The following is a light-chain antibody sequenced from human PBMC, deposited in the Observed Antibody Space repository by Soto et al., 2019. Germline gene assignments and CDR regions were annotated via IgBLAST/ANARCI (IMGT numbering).Light chain of an antibody. CDR1: QSVSTK. CDR3: QQYNGWQRT. J-gene: IGKJ1*01. V-gene: IGKV3-15*01. Sequence: EIVMTQSPATLSVSPGERASLSCRTSQSVSTKLAWYQRKPGHAPRLLIYGASTRATGIPVRCSGSGSGTEFPLTSSSLQSEDVVVYYCQQYNGWQRTFGQGTQVEIK. CDR2: GAS.